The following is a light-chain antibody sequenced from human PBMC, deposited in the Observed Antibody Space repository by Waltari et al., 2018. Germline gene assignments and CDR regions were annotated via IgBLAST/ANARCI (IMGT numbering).Light chain of an antibody. J-gene: IGLJ3*02. CDR2: DND. CDR1: SSNIGSHF. Sequence: QSVLTQPPSVSAAPGQKVTISCSGSSSNIGSHFVSWYQQLPGAAPKLLIYDNDKRPSGVPDRFSGSKSGTSATLGITGLQTGDEADYYCAAWDSSLNVGLFGGGTKLTVL. CDR3: AAWDSSLNVGL. V-gene: IGLV1-51*01.